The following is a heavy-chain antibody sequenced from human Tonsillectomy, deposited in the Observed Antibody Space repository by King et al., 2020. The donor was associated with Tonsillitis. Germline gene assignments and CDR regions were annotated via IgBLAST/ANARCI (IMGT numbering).Heavy chain of an antibody. D-gene: IGHD3-10*01. V-gene: IGHV1-18*01. J-gene: IGHJ4*02. Sequence: HVQLVESGPEVKKPGTSVKVSCKASGYTFTDHGVSWVRQAPGHGLEWMGWISGYTGTTSYPQKFQGRVIVTTDTSTSTAYMELNTLRSDDTAIYYCASSPESGRKGASYWGQGTLVIVSS. CDR2: ISGYTGTT. CDR3: ASSPESGRKGASY. CDR1: GYTFTDHG.